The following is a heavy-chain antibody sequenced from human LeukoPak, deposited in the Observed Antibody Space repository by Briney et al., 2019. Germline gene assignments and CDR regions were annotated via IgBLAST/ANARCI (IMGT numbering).Heavy chain of an antibody. CDR3: ASLCSWYYGYGMDV. V-gene: IGHV3-11*01. CDR1: GFTFSDYY. Sequence: GGSLRLSCAASGFTFSDYYMSWIRQAPGKGLEWVSYISSSGSTIYDADSVKGGCTISRDNAKNSLYLQMNSLRAEDTAVYYCASLCSWYYGYGMDVWGQGTTVTVSS. D-gene: IGHD6-13*01. CDR2: ISSSGSTI. J-gene: IGHJ6*02.